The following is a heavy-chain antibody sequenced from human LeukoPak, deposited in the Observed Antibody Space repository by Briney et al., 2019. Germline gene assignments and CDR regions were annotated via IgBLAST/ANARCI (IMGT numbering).Heavy chain of an antibody. D-gene: IGHD5-18*01. CDR1: GGSFSGYY. V-gene: IGHV4-34*01. CDR3: ASRKRGNSYGSSEYFDY. J-gene: IGHJ4*02. Sequence: SETLSLICAVYGGSFSGYYWSWIRQPPGKGLEWIGEINHSGSTNYNPSLKSRVTISVDTSKNQFSLKLSSVTAADTAVYYCASRKRGNSYGSSEYFDYWGQGTLVTVSS. CDR2: INHSGST.